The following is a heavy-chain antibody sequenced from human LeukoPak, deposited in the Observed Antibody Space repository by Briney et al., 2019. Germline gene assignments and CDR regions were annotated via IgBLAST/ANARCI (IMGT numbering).Heavy chain of an antibody. CDR1: GFTFSYYA. CDR2: INFSGGSA. CDR3: AKGNLEYLYDSGLGAMDV. V-gene: IGHV3-23*01. Sequence: GGSLRLSCAPSGFTFSYYAMTWVRQTPGKGLEWVATINFSGGSAYYADSVEGRFTLSRDNFKNTLSLQMNNLRAEDTALYYCAKGNLEYLYDSGLGAMDVWGQGTTVTVSS. J-gene: IGHJ6*02. D-gene: IGHD2/OR15-2a*01.